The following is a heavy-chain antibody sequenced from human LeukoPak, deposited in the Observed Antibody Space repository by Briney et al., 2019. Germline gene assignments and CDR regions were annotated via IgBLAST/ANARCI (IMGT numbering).Heavy chain of an antibody. CDR2: IYTSGST. CDR1: GVTISSGSFY. V-gene: IGHV4-61*02. Sequence: SAETLRLTCTASGVTISSGSFYWIWKAQPTGKGLECIGRIYTSGSTNYNPSLKSRVTISVDTSKNQFSLKLSSVTAADTAVYYCARESLDAFDIWGQGTMVTVSS. D-gene: IGHD3/OR15-3a*01. J-gene: IGHJ3*02. CDR3: ARESLDAFDI.